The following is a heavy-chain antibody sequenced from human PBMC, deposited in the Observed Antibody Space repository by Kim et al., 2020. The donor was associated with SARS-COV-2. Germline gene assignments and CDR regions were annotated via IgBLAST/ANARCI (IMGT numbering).Heavy chain of an antibody. Sequence: SVKVSCKASGGTFSSYAISWVRQAPGQGLEWMGGIIPIFGTANYAQKFQGRVTITADESTSTAYMELSSLRSEDTAVYYCARDSGYGDYALRGDFDYWGQGTLVTVSS. D-gene: IGHD4-17*01. CDR1: GGTFSSYA. CDR2: IIPIFGTA. V-gene: IGHV1-69*13. CDR3: ARDSGYGDYALRGDFDY. J-gene: IGHJ4*02.